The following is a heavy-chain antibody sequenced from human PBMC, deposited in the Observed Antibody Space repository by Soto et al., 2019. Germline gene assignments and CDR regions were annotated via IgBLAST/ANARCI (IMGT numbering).Heavy chain of an antibody. V-gene: IGHV1-18*04. CDR2: ISAYNGNT. CDR1: GYTFTSYG. D-gene: IGHD3-22*01. Sequence: ASVKVSCKASGYTFTSYGISWVRQAPGQGLEWMGWISAYNGNTNYAQKLQGRVTITADESTSTAYMVLSSLRSEDTAVYYCARSHYYDSSGYYHVGYYGMDVWGQGTMVTVSS. J-gene: IGHJ6*02. CDR3: ARSHYYDSSGYYHVGYYGMDV.